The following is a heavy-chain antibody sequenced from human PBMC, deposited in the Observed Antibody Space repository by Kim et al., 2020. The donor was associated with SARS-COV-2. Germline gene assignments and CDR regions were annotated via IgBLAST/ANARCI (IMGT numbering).Heavy chain of an antibody. Sequence: GGSLRLSCAASGFIFTTYGMNWVRQAPGRGLQWASGISGSGDSTSYADSVKGRFTISRDNSRNNLYLQMNSLGDEDTAVYYCATALTSGPHWGQGTLVTVSS. J-gene: IGHJ4*02. V-gene: IGHV3-23*01. CDR1: GFIFTTYG. CDR3: ATALTSGPH. D-gene: IGHD3-10*01. CDR2: ISGSGDST.